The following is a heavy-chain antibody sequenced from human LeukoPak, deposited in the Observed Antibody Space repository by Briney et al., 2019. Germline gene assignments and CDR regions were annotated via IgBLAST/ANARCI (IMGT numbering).Heavy chain of an antibody. V-gene: IGHV4-34*01. CDR1: GGSFSGYY. Sequence: SETLSLTCAVYGGSFSGYYWSWIRQPPGKGLEWIGEINHSGSTNYNPSLKSRVTISVDTSKNQFSLKLSSVTAADTAVYYCARDSYYYGSGSLYWGQGTLVTVSS. CDR2: INHSGST. CDR3: ARDSYYYGSGSLY. J-gene: IGHJ4*02. D-gene: IGHD3-10*01.